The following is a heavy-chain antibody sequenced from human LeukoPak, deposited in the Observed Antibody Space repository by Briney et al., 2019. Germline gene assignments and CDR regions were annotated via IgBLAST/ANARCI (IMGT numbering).Heavy chain of an antibody. CDR3: VKDDRSPVRGVIFSPGY. CDR2: ISSNGGST. V-gene: IGHV3-64D*06. CDR1: GFTFSSYA. Sequence: GGSLRLSCSASGFTFSSYAMHWVRQAPGKGLEYVSAISSNGGSTYYADSVKGRFTISRDNSKNTLYLQMSSLRAEDTAVYYCVKDDRSPVRGVIFSPGYWGQGTLVTVSS. J-gene: IGHJ4*02. D-gene: IGHD3-10*01.